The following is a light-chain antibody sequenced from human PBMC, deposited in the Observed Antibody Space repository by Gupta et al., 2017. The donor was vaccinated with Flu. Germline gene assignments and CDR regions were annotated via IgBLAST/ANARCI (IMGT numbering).Light chain of an antibody. CDR1: ESISTN. V-gene: IGKV3-15*01. CDR2: GAS. Sequence: PVTLSVSPGDRATLSCRASESISTNLAWYQQKPGQSPRVLIYGASTRATGVPARFSGSGSGTQFTLTISSLQSEDSAIYYCQECRRWPLTFGGGTRVEIK. CDR3: QECRRWPLT. J-gene: IGKJ4*01.